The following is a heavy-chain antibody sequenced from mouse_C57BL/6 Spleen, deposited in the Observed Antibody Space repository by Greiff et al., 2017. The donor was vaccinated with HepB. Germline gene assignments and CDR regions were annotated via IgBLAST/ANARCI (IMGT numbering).Heavy chain of an antibody. Sequence: EVQLQQSGPELVKPGASVKIPCKVSGYTFTDYNMDWVKQSHGKSLEWIGDINPNNGGTIYNQKFKGKATLTVDKSSSTAYMELRSLTSEDTAVYYCARGGYYDYEGYFDVWGTGTTVTVSS. D-gene: IGHD2-4*01. CDR3: ARGGYYDYEGYFDV. CDR2: INPNNGGT. V-gene: IGHV1-18*01. CDR1: GYTFTDYN. J-gene: IGHJ1*03.